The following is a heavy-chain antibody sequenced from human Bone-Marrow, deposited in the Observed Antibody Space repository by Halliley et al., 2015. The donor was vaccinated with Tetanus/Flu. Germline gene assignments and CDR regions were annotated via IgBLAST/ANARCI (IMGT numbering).Heavy chain of an antibody. Sequence: GLEWVAGIWYDGSKRSYVDSVGGRFIISRDNSNSTLYLQMNSLRAEDTAVYYCAGAYYAGWFDKWGQGTLVTVSS. CDR2: IWYDGSKR. CDR3: AGAYYAGWFDK. V-gene: IGHV3-33*01. J-gene: IGHJ4*02. D-gene: IGHD2-21*01.